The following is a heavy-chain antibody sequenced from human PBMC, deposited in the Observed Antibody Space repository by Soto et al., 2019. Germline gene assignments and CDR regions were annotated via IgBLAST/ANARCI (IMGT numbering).Heavy chain of an antibody. CDR2: ISYDGSNK. J-gene: IGHJ4*02. CDR3: AKDGATVMYYFDY. CDR1: GFTFSSYG. V-gene: IGHV3-30*18. Sequence: QVQLVESGGGVVQPGRSLRLSCAASGFTFSSYGMHWVRQAPGKGLEWVAVISYDGSNKYYADSVKGRFTISRNNSKNTLYLQMNSLRAEDTAVYYCAKDGATVMYYFDYWGQGTLVTVSS. D-gene: IGHD4-17*01.